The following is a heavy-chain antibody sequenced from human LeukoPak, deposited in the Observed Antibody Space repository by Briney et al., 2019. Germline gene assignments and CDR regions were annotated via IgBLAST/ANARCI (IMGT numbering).Heavy chain of an antibody. D-gene: IGHD6-13*01. J-gene: IGHJ4*02. V-gene: IGHV3-7*01. CDR1: GFTFSSYW. CDR3: ARFQPYSSSWYVPAAFQGSYFDY. Sequence: GGSLRLSCAASGFTFSSYWMSWVRQAPGKGLEWVANIKQDGSEKYYVDSVKGRFTISRDNAKNSLYLQMNSLRAEDTAVYYCARFQPYSSSWYVPAAFQGSYFDYWGQGTLVTVSS. CDR2: IKQDGSEK.